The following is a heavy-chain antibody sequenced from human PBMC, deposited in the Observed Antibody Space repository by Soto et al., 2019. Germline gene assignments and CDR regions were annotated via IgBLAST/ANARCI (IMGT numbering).Heavy chain of an antibody. D-gene: IGHD2-8*01. CDR2: IYYSGST. CDR3: ARVWGYYFDY. J-gene: IGHJ4*02. V-gene: IGHV4-61*05. CDR1: GGSISSSTYY. Sequence: SETLSLTCTVSGGSISSSTYYWGWMRQPPGKGLEWIGYIYYSGSTNYNPSLKSRVTISVDTSKNQFSLKLSSVTAADTAVYYCARVWGYYFDYWGQGTLVTVSS.